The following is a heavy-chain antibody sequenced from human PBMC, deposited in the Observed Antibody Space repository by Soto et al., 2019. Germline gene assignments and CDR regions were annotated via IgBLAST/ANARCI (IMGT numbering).Heavy chain of an antibody. CDR3: AREGGVPSAIGHYYYGMDV. J-gene: IGHJ6*02. D-gene: IGHD2-2*02. V-gene: IGHV3-11*06. CDR1: GFTFSDYY. CDR2: ISSSSYT. Sequence: PGGSLRLSCAASGFTFSDYYMSWIRQAPGKGLEWVSYISSSSYTNYTDSVKGRFTISRDNSNNTLYLQMNSLRAEDTAVYYCAREGGVPSAIGHYYYGMDVWGQGATVTVSS.